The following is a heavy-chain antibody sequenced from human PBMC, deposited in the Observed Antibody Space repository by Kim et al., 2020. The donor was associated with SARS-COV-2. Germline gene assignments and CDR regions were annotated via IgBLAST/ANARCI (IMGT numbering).Heavy chain of an antibody. Sequence: SETLSLTCTVSGGSISSSSYYWGWIRQPPGKGLEWIGSIYYSGSTYYNPSLKSRVTISVDTSKNQFSLKLSSVTAADTAVYYCARELGATGAFDIWAKGQWSPSLQ. V-gene: IGHV4-39*07. J-gene: IGHJ3*02. D-gene: IGHD1-26*01. CDR2: IYYSGST. CDR3: ARELGATGAFDI. CDR1: GGSISSSSYY.